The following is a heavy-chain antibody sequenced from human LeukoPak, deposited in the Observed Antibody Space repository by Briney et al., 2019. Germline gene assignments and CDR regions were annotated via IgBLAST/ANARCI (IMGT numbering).Heavy chain of an antibody. CDR1: GFTFSSYG. D-gene: IGHD4-17*01. CDR3: AKANDYGDLFVY. Sequence: GASLRLSCAASGFTFSSYGMHWVRQAPGKGLEWVAVISYDGSNKYYADSVKGRFTISRDNSKNTLYLQMNSLRAEDTAVYYCAKANDYGDLFVYWGQGTLVTVSS. V-gene: IGHV3-30*18. CDR2: ISYDGSNK. J-gene: IGHJ4*02.